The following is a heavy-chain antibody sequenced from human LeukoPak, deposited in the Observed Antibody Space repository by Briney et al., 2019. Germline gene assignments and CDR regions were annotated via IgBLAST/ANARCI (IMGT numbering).Heavy chain of an antibody. Sequence: GGSLRLSCAASGFTVSSNYMSWVRQAPGKGLEWVSAISGSGGSTYYADSVKGRFTISRDNSKNTLYLQMNSLRAEDTAVYYCAKDRYCSSTSCPYFDYWGQGTLVTVSS. V-gene: IGHV3-23*01. CDR1: GFTVSSNY. D-gene: IGHD2-2*01. CDR2: ISGSGGST. CDR3: AKDRYCSSTSCPYFDY. J-gene: IGHJ4*02.